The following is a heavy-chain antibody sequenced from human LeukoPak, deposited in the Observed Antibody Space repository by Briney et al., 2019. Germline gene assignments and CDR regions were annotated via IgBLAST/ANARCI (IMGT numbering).Heavy chain of an antibody. CDR3: AKDWITDWSNYFDP. CDR1: GFTFSAYG. CDR2: MRYGEGDT. V-gene: IGHV3-30*02. Sequence: PGGSLRLSCAASGFTFSAYGMHWVRQAPGKGPEWVAFMRYGEGDTYYRDSVKGRFTISRDNAKNTLYLQMNSLRPEDTAIYYCAKDWITDWSNYFDPWGQGTLVIVSS. J-gene: IGHJ5*02. D-gene: IGHD3-9*01.